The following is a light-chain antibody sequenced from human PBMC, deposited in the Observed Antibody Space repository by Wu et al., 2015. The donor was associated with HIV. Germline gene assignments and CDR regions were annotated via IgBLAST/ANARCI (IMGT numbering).Light chain of an antibody. CDR3: QQSYSALRT. CDR1: QSVSVY. J-gene: IGKJ1*01. CDR2: GTS. Sequence: DIQMTQSPSSLSASVGDRVTITCRASQSVSVYLNWYQQKPGTAPKLLIYGTSTLQSGVPLRFSGSGSGTDFTLTISSLQREDLATYYCQQSYSALRTFGLGDRGWKSN. V-gene: IGKV1-39*01.